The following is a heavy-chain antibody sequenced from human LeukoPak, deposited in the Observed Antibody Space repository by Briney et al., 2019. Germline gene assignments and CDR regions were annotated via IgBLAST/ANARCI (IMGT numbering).Heavy chain of an antibody. D-gene: IGHD1-26*01. CDR3: ARDDKCESYAFDI. Sequence: SETLSLICTVSNGSLSSYYWNWIRQPPGKGLEWIGYIYYSGSNNYNPSLKSRVTISVDTSKNQFSLKLSSVTGADTAVYYCARDDKCESYAFDIWGQGTMVTVSS. J-gene: IGHJ3*02. CDR2: IYYSGSN. V-gene: IGHV4-59*01. CDR1: NGSLSSYY.